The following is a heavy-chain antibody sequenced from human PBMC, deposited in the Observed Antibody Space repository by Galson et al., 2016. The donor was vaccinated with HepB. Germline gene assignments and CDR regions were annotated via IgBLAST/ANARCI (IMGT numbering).Heavy chain of an antibody. CDR1: GFTFSTYG. V-gene: IGHV3-30*18. CDR3: AKDDYRNYGLWSSFDY. J-gene: IGHJ4*02. D-gene: IGHD4-11*01. CDR2: ISHDGSNR. Sequence: SLRLSCAASGFTFSTYGMHWVRQAPGKGLEWVAGISHDGSNRYYADSVKGRFTISRDNSKNTLYLRMNSLRAEDTAVYYCAKDDYRNYGLWSSFDYWGQGTLVTVSS.